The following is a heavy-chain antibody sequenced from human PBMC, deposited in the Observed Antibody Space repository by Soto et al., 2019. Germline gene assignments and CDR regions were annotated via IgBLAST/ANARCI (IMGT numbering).Heavy chain of an antibody. J-gene: IGHJ4*02. Sequence: EVQLVESGGGFVQPGGSLRLSCAASGFTVSSNYMSWVRQAPGKGLEWVSVIYSGGSTYYADSVKGRFTISRDNSKNTLYLQMNSLRAEDTAVYYCASQTTVTTYKDYWGQGTLVTVSS. D-gene: IGHD4-17*01. V-gene: IGHV3-66*04. CDR3: ASQTTVTTYKDY. CDR1: GFTVSSNY. CDR2: IYSGGST.